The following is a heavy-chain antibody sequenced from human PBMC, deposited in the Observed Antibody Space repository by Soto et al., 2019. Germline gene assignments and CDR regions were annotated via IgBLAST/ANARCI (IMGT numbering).Heavy chain of an antibody. CDR1: GYSFTSYW. CDR2: IYPGDSDT. CDR3: ARHDGSYHYYYYYGMDV. Sequence: GESLKISCKGSGYSFTSYWIGWVRQMPGKGLEWMGIIYPGDSDTRYSPSFQGQVTISADKSISTAYLQWSSLKASDTAMYYCARHDGSYHYYYYYGMDVWGQGTTVTVSS. V-gene: IGHV5-51*01. J-gene: IGHJ6*02. D-gene: IGHD1-26*01.